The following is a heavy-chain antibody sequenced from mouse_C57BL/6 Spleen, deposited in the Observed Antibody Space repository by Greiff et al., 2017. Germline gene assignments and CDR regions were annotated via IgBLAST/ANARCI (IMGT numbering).Heavy chain of an antibody. J-gene: IGHJ1*03. CDR2: ISSGSSTI. V-gene: IGHV5-17*01. CDR1: GFTFSDSG. CDR3: AIYGNSYYWYFDV. D-gene: IGHD2-1*01. Sequence: DVQLVESGGGLVKPGGSLQLSCAASGFTFSDSGMHWVRQAPEKGLEWVAYISSGSSTIYYADTVKGRFTISRDNAKNTLCLQMTSLRSEDTAMYYGAIYGNSYYWYFDVWGTGTTVTGSS.